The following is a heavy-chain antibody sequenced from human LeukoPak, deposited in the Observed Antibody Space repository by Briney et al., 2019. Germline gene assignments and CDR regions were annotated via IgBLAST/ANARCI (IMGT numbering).Heavy chain of an antibody. CDR1: GDSISNSY. CDR2: IYYSGST. V-gene: IGHV4-59*01. Sequence: SETPSLTCTVSGDSISNSYWSWIRQPPGEALEWIGYIYYSGSTNYNPSLKSRVTISVDTSKNHFSLKLSSVTAADTAVYYCAREGVILWFGELYSWFDPWGQGTLVTVSS. D-gene: IGHD3-10*01. J-gene: IGHJ5*02. CDR3: AREGVILWFGELYSWFDP.